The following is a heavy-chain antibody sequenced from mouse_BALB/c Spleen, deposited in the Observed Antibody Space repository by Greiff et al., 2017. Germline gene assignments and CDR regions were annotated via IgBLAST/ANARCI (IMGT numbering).Heavy chain of an antibody. CDR3: ARYFDY. Sequence: VHVKQSGAELVKPGASVKLSCTASGFNIKDTYMHWVKQRPEQGLEWIGRIDPANGNTKYDPKFQGKATITADTSSNTAYLQLSSLTSEDTAVYYCARYFDYWGQGTTLTVSS. V-gene: IGHV14-3*02. CDR1: GFNIKDTY. CDR2: IDPANGNT. J-gene: IGHJ2*01.